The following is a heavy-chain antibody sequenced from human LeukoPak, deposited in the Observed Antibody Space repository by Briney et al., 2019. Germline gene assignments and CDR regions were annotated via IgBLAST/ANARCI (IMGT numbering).Heavy chain of an antibody. Sequence: SEPLSLTCTVSGGSISSSSYYWGWIRQPPGKGLEWIGTIFYSGSTYYNPSLKSQVTLSVDTSKNQFSLKLSSVTAADTAVYYCARGGREYYFDYWGQGTLVTVSS. V-gene: IGHV4-39*01. J-gene: IGHJ4*02. D-gene: IGHD3-16*01. CDR1: GGSISSSSYY. CDR3: ARGGREYYFDY. CDR2: IFYSGST.